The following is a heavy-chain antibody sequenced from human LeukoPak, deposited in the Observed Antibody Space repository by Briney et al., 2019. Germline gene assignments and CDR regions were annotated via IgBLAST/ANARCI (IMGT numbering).Heavy chain of an antibody. J-gene: IGHJ4*02. CDR1: GYTFTSYA. Sequence: ASVKVSCKASGYTFTSYAIHWVRQAPGQRLEWMGWINAGTGNRKYSQKFQDRVTITRETSATTAYMELSSLTSEDTAVYYCARVSDDSGWNFDYWGQGTLVTISS. D-gene: IGHD6-19*01. V-gene: IGHV1-3*01. CDR3: ARVSDDSGWNFDY. CDR2: INAGTGNR.